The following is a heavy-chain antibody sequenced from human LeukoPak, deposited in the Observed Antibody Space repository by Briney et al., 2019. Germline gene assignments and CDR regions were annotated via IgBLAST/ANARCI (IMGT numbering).Heavy chain of an antibody. D-gene: IGHD3-22*01. CDR2: IRSKAYGGTT. Sequence: PGRSLRLSCTASGFTFGDYAMSWVRQAPGKGLECVGFIRSKAYGGTTEYAASVKGRFTISRDDSQSIAYLQMNSLKTEDTAVYYCTGLYYFDASALGYWGQGTLVTVSS. CDR1: GFTFGDYA. V-gene: IGHV3-49*04. CDR3: TGLYYFDASALGY. J-gene: IGHJ4*02.